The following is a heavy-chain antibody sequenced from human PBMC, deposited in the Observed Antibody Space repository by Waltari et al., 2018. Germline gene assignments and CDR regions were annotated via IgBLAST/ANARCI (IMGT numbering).Heavy chain of an antibody. J-gene: IGHJ4*02. D-gene: IGHD3-10*01. V-gene: IGHV3-74*01. Sequence: EEQLLESGGGLVQPGDSLRLSCAGSGFRFSNYWMNWVRQAPGKGLVWVARIGNDETSISYADSVKGRFTISRDNAKNSLYLQMNSLRAEDTAVYYCASGGITMVRGVINYWGQGTLVTVSS. CDR3: ASGGITMVRGVINY. CDR2: IGNDETSI. CDR1: GFRFSNYW.